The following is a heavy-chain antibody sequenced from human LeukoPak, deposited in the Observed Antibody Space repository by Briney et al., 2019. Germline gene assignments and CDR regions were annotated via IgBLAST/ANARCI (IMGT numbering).Heavy chain of an antibody. Sequence: SETLSLTCTVSGGSISSYYWSWIRQPAGKGLEWIGRIYTSGSTNYNPSLKSRVTISVDKSKNQFSLKLSSVTAADTAVYYCARNTSAWSPLGETQSAPHCFDSWGQGTLVTVSS. V-gene: IGHV4-4*07. J-gene: IGHJ4*02. CDR3: ARNTSAWSPLGETQSAPHCFDS. CDR2: IYTSGST. CDR1: GGSISSYY. D-gene: IGHD6-19*01.